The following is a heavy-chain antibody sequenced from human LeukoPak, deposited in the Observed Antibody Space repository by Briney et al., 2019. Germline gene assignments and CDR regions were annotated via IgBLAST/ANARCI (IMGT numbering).Heavy chain of an antibody. Sequence: SETLSLTCAVYGGSFSGYYWSWIRQPPGKGLEWVGEINHSGSTNYNPSLKSRVTISVDTSKNQFPLKLSSVTAADTAVYYCASLYCGGDCYADYWGQGTLVTVSS. CDR1: GGSFSGYY. D-gene: IGHD2-21*02. CDR2: INHSGST. V-gene: IGHV4-34*01. J-gene: IGHJ4*02. CDR3: ASLYCGGDCYADY.